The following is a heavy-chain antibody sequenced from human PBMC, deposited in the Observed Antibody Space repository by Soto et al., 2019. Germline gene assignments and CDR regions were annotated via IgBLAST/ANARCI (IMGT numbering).Heavy chain of an antibody. Sequence: PGGSLRLSCAASGFTFRSYWMSWVRQAPGKGLEWVANIKQDGSEKYYVDSVKGRFTIYRDNAKNSLYLQMNSLRAEDTAVYYCAREYTYGSNFFDCWGQGALVTVSS. J-gene: IGHJ4*02. V-gene: IGHV3-7*05. CDR2: IKQDGSEK. D-gene: IGHD2-2*02. CDR3: AREYTYGSNFFDC. CDR1: GFTFRSYW.